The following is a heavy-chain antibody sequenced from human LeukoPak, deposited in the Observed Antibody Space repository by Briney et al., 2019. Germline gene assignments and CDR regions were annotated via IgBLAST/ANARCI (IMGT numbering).Heavy chain of an antibody. V-gene: IGHV1-18*04. CDR1: GYTFTSYG. Sequence: GASVKVSCKASGYTFTSYGISWVRQAPGQGLEWMGWISAYNGNTNYAQKLQGRVTMTTDTSTSTAYMELRSLRPDDTAVYYCARGARIAAAGRASGMDVWGKGTTVTVSS. CDR2: ISAYNGNT. D-gene: IGHD6-13*01. J-gene: IGHJ6*04. CDR3: ARGARIAAAGRASGMDV.